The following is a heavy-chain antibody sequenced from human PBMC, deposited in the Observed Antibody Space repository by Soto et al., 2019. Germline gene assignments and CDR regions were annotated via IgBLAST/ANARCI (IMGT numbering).Heavy chain of an antibody. CDR1: GGSISSYY. V-gene: IGHV4-59*01. CDR3: ARAVYDYVWGSYHSYYYGMDV. D-gene: IGHD3-16*02. CDR2: IYYSGST. Sequence: SETLSLTCTVSGGSISSYYWSWIRQPPGKGLEWIGYIYYSGSTNYNPSLKSRVTISVDTSKNQFSLKLSSVTAADTAVYYCARAVYDYVWGSYHSYYYGMDVWGQGTTVTVSS. J-gene: IGHJ6*02.